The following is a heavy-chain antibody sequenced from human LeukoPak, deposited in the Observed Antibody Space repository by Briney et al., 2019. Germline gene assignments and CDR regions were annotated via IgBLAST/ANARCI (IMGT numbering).Heavy chain of an antibody. D-gene: IGHD3-10*01. CDR1: GGTFTGYY. CDR3: VRVRFGELLESFDI. Sequence: ASVKVSCKASGGTFTGYYMHWVRQAPGQGLEWMGWINPNSGDTNYAQKFQGRVTMTRDTSIRTAYMELSRLRYDDTAVYHCVRVRFGELLESFDIWGQGTTVTVSP. CDR2: INPNSGDT. V-gene: IGHV1-2*02. J-gene: IGHJ3*02.